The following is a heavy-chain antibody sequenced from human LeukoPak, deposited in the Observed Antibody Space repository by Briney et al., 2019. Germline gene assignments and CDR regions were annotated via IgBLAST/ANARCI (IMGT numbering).Heavy chain of an antibody. Sequence: TSETLSPTCTVSGGSISSYYWSCIRQPAGKGLEWIGRISTSGSTNYNPSLKSRVTMSIDTSKNQFSLKLSSATAADTAVYYCARDHDSSGYYYLSFDYWGQGTLVTVSS. J-gene: IGHJ4*02. CDR2: ISTSGST. V-gene: IGHV4-4*07. D-gene: IGHD3-22*01. CDR3: ARDHDSSGYYYLSFDY. CDR1: GGSISSYY.